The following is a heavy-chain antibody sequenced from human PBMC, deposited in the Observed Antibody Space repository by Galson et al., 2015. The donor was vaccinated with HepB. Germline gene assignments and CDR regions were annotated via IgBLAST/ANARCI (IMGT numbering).Heavy chain of an antibody. D-gene: IGHD1-26*01. CDR2: ISAYNGNT. Sequence: SVKVSCKASGYTFTSYGISWVRQAPGQGLEWMGWISAYNGNTNYAQKLQGRVTMITDTSTSTSYMELRSLRSDDTAVYYCARDGTDDYYYMDVWGKGTTVTVSS. V-gene: IGHV1-18*01. CDR1: GYTFTSYG. CDR3: ARDGTDDYYYMDV. J-gene: IGHJ6*03.